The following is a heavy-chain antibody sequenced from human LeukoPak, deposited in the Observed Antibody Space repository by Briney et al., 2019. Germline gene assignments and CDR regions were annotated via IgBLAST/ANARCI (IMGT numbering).Heavy chain of an antibody. V-gene: IGHV3-33*01. CDR1: GFTFSSYG. CDR3: ARDYCSSTSCYADAFDI. J-gene: IGHJ3*02. CDR2: IWYDGSNK. D-gene: IGHD2-2*01. Sequence: PGGSLRLSCAASGFTFSSYGMHWVRQAPGKGLEWVAVIWYDGSNKYYADSVKGRFTISRDNSKNTLYLQMNSLRGEDTAVYYCARDYCSSTSCYADAFDIWGQGTMVTVSS.